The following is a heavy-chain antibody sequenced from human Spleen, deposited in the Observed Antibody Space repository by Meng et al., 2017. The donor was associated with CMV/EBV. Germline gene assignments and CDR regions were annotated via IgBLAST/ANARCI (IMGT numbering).Heavy chain of an antibody. CDR2: IYSGGST. V-gene: IGHV3-66*02. CDR3: AKGTDYDFWSGYPPFGMDV. D-gene: IGHD3-3*01. Sequence: GESLKISCAASGFTVSSNYMSWVRQAPGKGLEWVSVIYSGGSTYYADSVKGRFTISRDNSKNTLYLQMNSLRAEDTAVYYCAKGTDYDFWSGYPPFGMDVWGQGTTVTVSS. J-gene: IGHJ6*02. CDR1: GFTVSSNY.